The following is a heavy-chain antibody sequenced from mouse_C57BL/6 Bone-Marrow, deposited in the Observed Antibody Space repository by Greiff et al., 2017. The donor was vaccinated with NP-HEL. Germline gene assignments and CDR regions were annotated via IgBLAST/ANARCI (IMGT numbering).Heavy chain of an antibody. Sequence: VQLKQSGAELVRPGASVKLSCTASGFNIKDDYMHWVKQRPEQGLEWIGWIDPENGDTEYASKFQGKATITADTSSNTAYLQLSSLTSEDTAVYYCTTYCDWYFDVWGTGTTVTVSS. J-gene: IGHJ1*03. CDR3: TTYCDWYFDV. V-gene: IGHV14-4*01. CDR2: IDPENGDT. CDR1: GFNIKDDY. D-gene: IGHD2-1*01.